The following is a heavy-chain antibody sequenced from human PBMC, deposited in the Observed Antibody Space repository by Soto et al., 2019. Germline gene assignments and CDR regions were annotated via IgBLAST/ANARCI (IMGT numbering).Heavy chain of an antibody. Sequence: PSETLSLTCTVSGGSVSSGSYYWSWIRQPPGKGLEWIGYIYTSGSTNYNPSLKSRVTMSVDTSKNQFSLKLSSVTAADTAVYYCARDKGVRGVIITSPGMREENNWFDPWGQGTLVTVSS. CDR2: IYTSGST. J-gene: IGHJ5*02. CDR3: ARDKGVRGVIITSPGMREENNWFDP. D-gene: IGHD3-10*01. CDR1: GGSVSSGSYY. V-gene: IGHV4-61*01.